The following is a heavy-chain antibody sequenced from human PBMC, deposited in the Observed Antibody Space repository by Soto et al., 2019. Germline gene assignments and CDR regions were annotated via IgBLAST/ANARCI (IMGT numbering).Heavy chain of an antibody. CDR2: IYHAVCP. V-gene: IGHV4-4*02. J-gene: IGHJ4*02. D-gene: IGHD1-26*01. CDR3: ALWTVGIVGATLYDY. Sequence: QVQLQESGPGLVKPSGTLTLTCAVSGDSIGSSNWWRWVRQPPGKGLEWIGEIYHAVCPNYSPSLRRGVTIALDSSKNQFSLELRSVTSADTAVYYLALWTVGIVGATLYDYWCWGTLVSVSS. CDR1: GDSIGSSNW.